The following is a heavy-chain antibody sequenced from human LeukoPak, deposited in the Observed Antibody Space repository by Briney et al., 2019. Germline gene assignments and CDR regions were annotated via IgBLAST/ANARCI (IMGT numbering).Heavy chain of an antibody. D-gene: IGHD3-3*01. J-gene: IGHJ6*03. Sequence: ASVKVSCKASGYTFTSYDINWVRQATGQGLEWMGWINPNSGGTNYAQKFQGRVTMTRDTSISTAYMELSRLRSDDTAVYYCARNGVFLGYMDVWGKGTTVTVSS. V-gene: IGHV1-2*02. CDR3: ARNGVFLGYMDV. CDR1: GYTFTSYD. CDR2: INPNSGGT.